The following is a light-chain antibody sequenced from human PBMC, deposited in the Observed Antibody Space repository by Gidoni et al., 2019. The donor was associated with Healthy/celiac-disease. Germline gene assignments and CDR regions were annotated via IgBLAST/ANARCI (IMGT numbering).Light chain of an antibody. CDR2: GAS. CDR1: QCVSSN. CDR3: QQYNNWPPFT. J-gene: IGKJ3*01. V-gene: IGKV3-15*01. Sequence: EIVMTQPPASLSVAPGERATLPCRASQCVSSNLAWYQQKPGQAPRLLIYGASTRATGIPARCSGSGSGTEFTLTISSLQSEDFAVYYCQQYNNWPPFTFGPGTKVDIK.